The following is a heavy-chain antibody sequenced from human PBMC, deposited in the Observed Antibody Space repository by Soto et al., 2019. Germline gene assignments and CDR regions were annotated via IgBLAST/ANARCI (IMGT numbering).Heavy chain of an antibody. CDR1: GDSISSGGYS. Sequence: QLQLQESGSGLVKPSQTLSLTCVVSGDSISSGGYSWNWIRQPPGKGLEWIGYIYHSGSTLYNPSRKSRVTISVDKSNNHFSLNLRSVTAADTAVYYCARDQRDGWWFDPWGQGTLVTVSS. J-gene: IGHJ5*02. CDR2: IYHSGST. D-gene: IGHD3-10*01. CDR3: ARDQRDGWWFDP. V-gene: IGHV4-30-2*01.